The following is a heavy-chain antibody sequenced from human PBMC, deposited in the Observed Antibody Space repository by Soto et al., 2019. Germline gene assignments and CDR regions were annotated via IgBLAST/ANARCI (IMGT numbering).Heavy chain of an antibody. CDR1: GGSISSYY. CDR2: IYYSGST. CDR3: ARDGGSGLYYYYGMDV. D-gene: IGHD3-10*01. J-gene: IGHJ6*02. Sequence: SETLSLTCTVSGGSISSYYWSWIRQPPGKGLEWIGYIYYSGSTNYNPSLKSRVTISVDTSKNQFSLKLSSVTAADTAVYYCARDGGSGLYYYYGMDVWGQGTTVTVSS. V-gene: IGHV4-59*01.